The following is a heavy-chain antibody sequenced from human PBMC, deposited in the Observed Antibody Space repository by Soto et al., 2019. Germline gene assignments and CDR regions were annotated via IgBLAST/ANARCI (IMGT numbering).Heavy chain of an antibody. J-gene: IGHJ5*02. CDR1: GGSISSGDDY. V-gene: IGHV4-30-4*01. CDR3: ARDRGDCSGGSCYSIAGWFDP. CDR2: IYYSGST. Sequence: PSETLSLTCTVSGGSISSGDDYWSWIRQPPGKGLEWIGYIYYSGSTYYNPSLKSRVTISVDTSKNQFSLKLSSVTAADTAVYYCARDRGDCSGGSCYSIAGWFDPWGQGTLVTVSS. D-gene: IGHD2-15*01.